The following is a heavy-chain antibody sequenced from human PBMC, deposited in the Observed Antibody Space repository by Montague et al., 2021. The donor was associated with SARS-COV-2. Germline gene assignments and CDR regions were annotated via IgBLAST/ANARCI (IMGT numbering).Heavy chain of an antibody. Sequence: TLSLTCTVSGGSISSDGYYWSWIRQHPGKGLEWIGYVYYSGSTYYNPSLKSRVTISVDTSKNQFSLKLSSVTAADTAVYYCARVRITMIVVVDAFDIWGQGAMVTVSS. D-gene: IGHD3-22*01. CDR2: VYYSGST. V-gene: IGHV4-31*03. CDR3: ARVRITMIVVVDAFDI. J-gene: IGHJ3*02. CDR1: GGSISSDGYY.